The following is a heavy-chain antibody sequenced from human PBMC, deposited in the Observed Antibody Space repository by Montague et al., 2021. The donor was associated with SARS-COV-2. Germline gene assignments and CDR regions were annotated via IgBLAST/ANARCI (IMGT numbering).Heavy chain of an antibody. CDR2: ISGSGGST. D-gene: IGHD5-18*01. V-gene: IGHV3-23*01. J-gene: IGHJ4*02. CDR3: AKDTIIQLWLRDYFDY. Sequence: YLRLSCAASGFTFSSYAMSWVRQAPGKGLEWVSAISGSGGSTYYADSVKGRFTISRDNSKNTLYLQMNSLRAEDTAVYYCAKDTIIQLWLRDYFDYWGQGTLVTVSS. CDR1: GFTFSSYA.